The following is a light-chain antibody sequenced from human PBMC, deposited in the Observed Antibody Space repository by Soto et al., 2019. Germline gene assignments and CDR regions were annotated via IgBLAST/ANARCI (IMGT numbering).Light chain of an antibody. J-gene: IGKJ4*01. V-gene: IGKV3D-15*01. CDR3: QQYNNWGLS. Sequence: IVMTQSPATLSVSPGDEVTLSCRASENVGTNLAWYQQKPGQAPRLLIYGSSTRATGIPDTFSGSGSGTEFTLTISSLQSEESAIYYCQQYNNWGLSFGGGTKVEIK. CDR1: ENVGTN. CDR2: GSS.